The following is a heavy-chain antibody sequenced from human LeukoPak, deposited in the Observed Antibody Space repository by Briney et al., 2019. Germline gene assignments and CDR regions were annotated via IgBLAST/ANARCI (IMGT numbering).Heavy chain of an antibody. Sequence: GGSLRLSCAASGFTFSTYSMNWVRQAPGEGLEWVSSIISNSRYIYNADSMRGRFTISRDNAKNSLYLQMNSLKPEDTAVYYCARVAEAAAFDSWGQGTLVTVSS. CDR1: GFTFSTYS. CDR2: IISNSRYI. V-gene: IGHV3-21*06. CDR3: ARVAEAAAFDS. D-gene: IGHD6-13*01. J-gene: IGHJ4*02.